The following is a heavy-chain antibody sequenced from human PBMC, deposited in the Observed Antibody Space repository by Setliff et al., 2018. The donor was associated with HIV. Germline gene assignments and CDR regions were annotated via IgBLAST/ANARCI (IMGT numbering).Heavy chain of an antibody. CDR1: GFTFSGYA. Sequence: GGSLRLSCAASGFTFSGYAMSWVRQAPGKGLEWVSTISGSGGNTYSADSVKGRFTISRDNSKNTLYLQMNSLRADDTAVYYCAKVLLFGVDVFDIWGQGTMVTVSS. CDR3: AKVLLFGVDVFDI. J-gene: IGHJ3*02. CDR2: ISGSGGNT. D-gene: IGHD3-10*02. V-gene: IGHV3-23*01.